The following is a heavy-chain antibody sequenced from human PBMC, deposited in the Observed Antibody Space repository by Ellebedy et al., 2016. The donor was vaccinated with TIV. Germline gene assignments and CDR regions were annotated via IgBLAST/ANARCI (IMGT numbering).Heavy chain of an antibody. CDR2: ISSTSSFI. D-gene: IGHD4-17*01. CDR1: ASAFNTYS. Sequence: GESLKISCVASASAFNTYSMNWVRQAPGKRLEWVASISSTSSFIHYADSVKGRFTISRDNANKSLFLQMDSRRAEDTAVYYCARKVPAPTTVPPNWYFDLWGRGTLVTVSS. J-gene: IGHJ2*01. V-gene: IGHV3-21*01. CDR3: ARKVPAPTTVPPNWYFDL.